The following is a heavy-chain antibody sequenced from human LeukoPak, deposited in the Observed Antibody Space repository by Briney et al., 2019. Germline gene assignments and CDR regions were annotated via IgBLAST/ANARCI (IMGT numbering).Heavy chain of an antibody. CDR2: IHYTGTT. Sequence: SETLSLTCTVSGGSMNSYYWTWIRQPPGKGLEWIGYIHYTGTTNQNPSLKSRVTISLDTSKNQISLKLISVTAADTAVYYCATGLKDDFWSGYFRFDSWGQGTLLTVSS. J-gene: IGHJ4*02. CDR1: GGSMNSYY. D-gene: IGHD3-3*01. V-gene: IGHV4-59*01. CDR3: ATGLKDDFWSGYFRFDS.